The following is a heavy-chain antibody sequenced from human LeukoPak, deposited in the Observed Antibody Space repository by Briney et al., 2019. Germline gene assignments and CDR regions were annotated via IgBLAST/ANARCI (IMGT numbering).Heavy chain of an antibody. Sequence: GGSLRLSCATSGFTFNNNAIGWVRQAPGKGLEWVSAINGGGDATEYADSVKGRFTISRDNSKNTLYLQMSSLRVEDTAVYYCGKAEAGTYYFDYWGQGTLVTVSS. CDR2: INGGGDAT. CDR1: GFTFNNNA. CDR3: GKAEAGTYYFDY. D-gene: IGHD6-19*01. V-gene: IGHV3-23*01. J-gene: IGHJ4*02.